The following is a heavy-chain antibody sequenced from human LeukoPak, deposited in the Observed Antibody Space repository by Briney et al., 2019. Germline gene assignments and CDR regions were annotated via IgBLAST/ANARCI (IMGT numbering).Heavy chain of an antibody. V-gene: IGHV3-30*04. CDR3: AKDPAPRATETFDY. J-gene: IGHJ4*02. CDR1: GFTFRTSP. D-gene: IGHD1-26*01. CDR2: ISYDGKIK. Sequence: GGSLRLSCAASGFTFRTSPMHWVRQAPGKGLEWVAVISYDGKIKVYADSVKGRFTISRDNSKNTLYLQMNSLRAEDTAVYYCAKDPAPRATETFDYWGQGTLVTVSS.